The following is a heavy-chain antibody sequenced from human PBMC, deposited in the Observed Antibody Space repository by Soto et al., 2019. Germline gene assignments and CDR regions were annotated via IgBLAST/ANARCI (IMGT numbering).Heavy chain of an antibody. Sequence: SETLSLTCTVSGISITSSYWNWFRQSPGKGLEWIGQISDRGDINYNPPLESRVAISTDTSKNQVSLTLTAVNAADSAVYFCARGRHWFGPWGQGTLVTVSS. CDR1: GISITSSY. CDR3: ARGRHWFGP. V-gene: IGHV4-59*08. CDR2: ISDRGDI. J-gene: IGHJ5*02.